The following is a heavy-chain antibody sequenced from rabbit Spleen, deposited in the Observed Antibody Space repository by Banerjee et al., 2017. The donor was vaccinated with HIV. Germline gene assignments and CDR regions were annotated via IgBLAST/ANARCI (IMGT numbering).Heavy chain of an antibody. CDR1: GVSFSSNYY. J-gene: IGHJ4*01. V-gene: IGHV1S43*01. D-gene: IGHD2-1*01. CDR2: IDPIFGNI. Sequence: QEQLEESGGDLVKPGASLTLTCTASGVSFSSNYYMCWVRQAPGKGLEWIGYIDPIFGNIYYANWVNGPFTISSHNAQNTVSLQLTSLTAADTATYFCVRRGDSYDDYGGSFNLLCQRTLVTVS. CDR3: VRRGDSYDDYGGSFNL.